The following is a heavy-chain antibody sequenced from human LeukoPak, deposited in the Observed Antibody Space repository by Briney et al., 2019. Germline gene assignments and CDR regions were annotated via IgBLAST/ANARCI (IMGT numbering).Heavy chain of an antibody. Sequence: GGSLRLSCAASGFTFSSYSMNWVRQAPGKGLEWVSYISSSSSTIYYADSVKGRFTISRDNAKNSLYLQMNSLRAEDTAVYYCARRKYYYGSGSYYNRFDYWGQGTLVTVSS. CDR3: ARRKYYYGSGSYYNRFDY. CDR1: GFTFSSYS. CDR2: ISSSSSTI. V-gene: IGHV3-48*01. D-gene: IGHD3-10*01. J-gene: IGHJ4*02.